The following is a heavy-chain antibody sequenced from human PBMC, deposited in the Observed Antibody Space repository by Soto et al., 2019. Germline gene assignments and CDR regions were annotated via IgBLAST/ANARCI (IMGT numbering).Heavy chain of an antibody. V-gene: IGHV3-11*01. CDR2: ISGSGTTI. J-gene: IGHJ4*02. Sequence: VQLVESGGGLVQPGGSLRLSCAASGFTFSDYYMTWIRQPPGKGLEWVSYISGSGTTIYYAESVKGRFTVSRDNARNSLYLQMSSLRAEDTAVYYCASDPYYYASAHWGQGALVTVSS. D-gene: IGHD3-10*01. CDR3: ASDPYYYASAH. CDR1: GFTFSDYY.